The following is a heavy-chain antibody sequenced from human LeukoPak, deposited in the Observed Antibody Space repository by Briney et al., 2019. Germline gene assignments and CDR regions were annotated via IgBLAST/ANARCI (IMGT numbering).Heavy chain of an antibody. CDR2: INTDGSST. D-gene: IGHD3-3*01. V-gene: IGHV3-74*01. CDR1: GFTFSSYW. Sequence: GGSLRPSCAASGFTFSSYWMHWVRQAPGKGLVWVSRINTDGSSTSYADSVKGRFTISRDNAKNTLYLQMNSLRAEDTAVYYCARPQGRGSDFWSGYAIDYWGQGTLVTVSS. J-gene: IGHJ4*02. CDR3: ARPQGRGSDFWSGYAIDY.